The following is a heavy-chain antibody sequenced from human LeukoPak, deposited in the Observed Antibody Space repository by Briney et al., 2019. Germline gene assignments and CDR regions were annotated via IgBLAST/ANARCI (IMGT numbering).Heavy chain of an antibody. CDR2: INPNSGDT. Sequence: ASVKVSCKDSGYTFIANNMYWVRQAPGQGLEWMGRINPNSGDTYYAQNFQGRVTMTRDTSINTAYMELSRLTSDDTAVYYCTRGTGSSWFDPWAREPWSPSPQ. D-gene: IGHD3-10*01. V-gene: IGHV1-2*02. CDR3: TRGTGSSWFDP. CDR1: GYTFIANN. J-gene: IGHJ5*02.